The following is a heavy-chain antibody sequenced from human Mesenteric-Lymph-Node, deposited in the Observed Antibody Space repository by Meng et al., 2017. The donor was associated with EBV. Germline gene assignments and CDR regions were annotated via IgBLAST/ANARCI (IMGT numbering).Heavy chain of an antibody. Sequence: QGQRGAAGGGVVQLGSSLRLSWEASGFTFSNCGMHWDRQALGKGLEWVAGIAYDRSKKDYADSVRGRFTIPRDDAKNTLYLQMNSLRAEDTAVYYCARSAPAPDYWGQGTLVTVSS. D-gene: IGHD6-25*01. CDR1: GFTFSNCG. CDR2: IAYDRSKK. J-gene: IGHJ4*02. V-gene: IGHV3-30*03. CDR3: ARSAPAPDY.